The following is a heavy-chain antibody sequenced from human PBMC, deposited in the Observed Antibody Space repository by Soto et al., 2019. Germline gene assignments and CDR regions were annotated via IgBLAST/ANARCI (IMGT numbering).Heavy chain of an antibody. Sequence: QVQLVESGGGVVQPGRSLRLSCAASGFTFSSYGMHWVRQAPGKGLEWVAVISYDGSNKYYADSVKGRFTISRDNSKNTLYLQMNSLRAEDTAVYYCAKVALGQQLVMGGDAFDIWGQGTMVTVSS. D-gene: IGHD6-13*01. J-gene: IGHJ3*02. CDR1: GFTFSSYG. V-gene: IGHV3-30*18. CDR3: AKVALGQQLVMGGDAFDI. CDR2: ISYDGSNK.